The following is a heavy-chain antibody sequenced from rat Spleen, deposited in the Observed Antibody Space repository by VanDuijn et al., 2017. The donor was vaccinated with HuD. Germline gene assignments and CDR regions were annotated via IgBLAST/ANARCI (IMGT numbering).Heavy chain of an antibody. V-gene: IGHV5-27*01. CDR2: ISTGGDNT. Sequence: EVQLVESGGGLVQPGRSLKLSCAASGFTFSNYYMAWVRQAPTKGLEWVAYISTGGDNTYYRDSVKGRFTSSRDNAKSTLYLQLDSLRYEDTATYYCATDTFYDCTYYPGGFDYWGQGVMVTVSS. J-gene: IGHJ2*01. CDR1: GFTFSNYY. D-gene: IGHD1-12*02. CDR3: ATDTFYDCTYYPGGFDY.